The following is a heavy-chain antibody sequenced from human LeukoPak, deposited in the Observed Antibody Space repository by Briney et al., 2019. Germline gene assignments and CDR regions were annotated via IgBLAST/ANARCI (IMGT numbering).Heavy chain of an antibody. V-gene: IGHV4-4*07. CDR2: IYTSGST. J-gene: IGHJ6*04. CDR3: ARAGYSGSDFSV. CDR1: GGSISSYY. Sequence: SETLSLTCTVSGGSISSYYWSWIRQPAGKGLEWIGRIYTSGSTNYNPSLKSRVTMSVDTPKNQFSLKLSSVTATDTAVYYCARAGYSGSDFSVWGKGSTVTVSS. D-gene: IGHD5-12*01.